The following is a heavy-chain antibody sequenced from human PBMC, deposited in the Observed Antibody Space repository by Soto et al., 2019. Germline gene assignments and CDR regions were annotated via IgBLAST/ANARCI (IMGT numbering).Heavy chain of an antibody. D-gene: IGHD1-26*01. CDR3: ARVLGAETDY. CDR1: GYTFTSYY. J-gene: IGHJ4*02. CDR2: INHSGGST. Sequence: QVQLVQSGAEVKKPGASVKVSCKASGYTFTSYYMHWVRQAPGQGLEWMGIINHSGGSTSYAQKFHGRVTMTRDTSTSTVYMELSSLRSEDTAVYYCARVLGAETDYWGQGTLVTVSS. V-gene: IGHV1-46*01.